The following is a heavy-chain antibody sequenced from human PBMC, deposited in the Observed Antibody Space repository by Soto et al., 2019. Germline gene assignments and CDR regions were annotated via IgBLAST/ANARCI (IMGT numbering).Heavy chain of an antibody. J-gene: IGHJ4*02. V-gene: IGHV4-59*11. D-gene: IGHD3-16*01. CDR3: ATGGGWLTDY. CDR1: GVSINGLF. Sequence: QVQLQESGPGLVKPSETLSLTCAVSGVSINGLFCGWFRQPPGKGLEWIGYTHYTKDTDYNPSLKSRVTISLDSSRNQFSLRLTSVTAADTAVYYCATGGGWLTDYWGQGTLVTVSS. CDR2: THYTKDT.